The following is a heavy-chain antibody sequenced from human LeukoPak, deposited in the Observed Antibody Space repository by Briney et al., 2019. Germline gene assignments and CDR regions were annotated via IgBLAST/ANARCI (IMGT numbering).Heavy chain of an antibody. CDR3: AKDKRLDY. J-gene: IGHJ4*02. CDR2: ISYDGSNK. Sequence: GGSLRLSCAASGFTFSSYGMHWVRQAPGKGLEWVAVISYDGSNKYYADSVKGRFTISRDNSKNTLYLQMNSLRAEDTAVYYCAKDKRLDYWGQGTLVTVSS. V-gene: IGHV3-30*18. CDR1: GFTFSSYG.